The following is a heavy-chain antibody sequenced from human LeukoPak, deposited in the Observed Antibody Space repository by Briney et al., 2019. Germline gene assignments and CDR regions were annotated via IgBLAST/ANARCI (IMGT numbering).Heavy chain of an antibody. CDR3: ARVNGYSGYEGLDY. V-gene: IGHV4-4*07. CDR1: GGSISSCY. D-gene: IGHD5-12*01. CDR2: IYTSGST. Sequence: SETLSLTCTVSGGSISSCYWSWIRQPAGKGLEWIGRIYTSGSTNYNPSLKSRVTISVDKSKNQFSLKLSSVTAADTAVYYCARVNGYSGYEGLDYWGQGTLVTVSS. J-gene: IGHJ4*02.